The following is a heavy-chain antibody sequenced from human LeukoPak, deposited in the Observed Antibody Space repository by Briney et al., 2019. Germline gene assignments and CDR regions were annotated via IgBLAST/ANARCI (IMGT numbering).Heavy chain of an antibody. CDR3: ARLGMPYYYDSSYFDY. Sequence: ASVKVSCKASGYTFTSYYMHWVRQAPGQGLEWMGIINPSGGSTSYAQKFQGRVTISVDTSKNQFSLKLSSVTAADTAVYYCARLGMPYYYDSSYFDYWGQGTLVTVSS. J-gene: IGHJ4*02. V-gene: IGHV1-46*01. D-gene: IGHD3-22*01. CDR2: INPSGGST. CDR1: GYTFTSYY.